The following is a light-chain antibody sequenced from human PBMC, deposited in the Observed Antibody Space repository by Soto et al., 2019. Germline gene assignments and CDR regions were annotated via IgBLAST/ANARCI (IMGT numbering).Light chain of an antibody. CDR3: CSYAGSYTYV. V-gene: IGLV2-11*01. CDR2: GVT. J-gene: IGLJ1*01. CDR1: SSDVGYDNQ. Sequence: HSALTQPRSVSGSPGQSVTISCTGTSSDVGYDNQVSWYQQHPGKAPKLIIYGVTQRPSGVPDRFSGSKSGNTASLTISGLQAEDEADYFCCSYAGSYTYVFVTGTKVTVL.